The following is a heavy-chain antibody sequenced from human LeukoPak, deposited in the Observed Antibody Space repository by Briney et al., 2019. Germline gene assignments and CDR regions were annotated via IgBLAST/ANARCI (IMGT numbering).Heavy chain of an antibody. CDR3: AKDRRNYYGSGSDY. CDR1: GFTFSSYA. CDR2: ISGSGGST. J-gene: IGHJ4*02. D-gene: IGHD3-10*01. Sequence: PGGSLRLSCAASGFTFSSYAMSWVRQAPGKGLEWVSGISGSGGSTYYADSVKGRFTISRDNSNNTLYLQLNSLRAEDTAVYYCAKDRRNYYGSGSDYWGQGTLVTVSS. V-gene: IGHV3-23*01.